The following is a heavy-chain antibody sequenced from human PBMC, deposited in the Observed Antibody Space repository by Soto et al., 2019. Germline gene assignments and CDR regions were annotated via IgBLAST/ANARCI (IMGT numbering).Heavy chain of an antibody. D-gene: IGHD3-22*01. CDR1: GGSFSGYY. Sequence: QVQLQQWGAGLLKPSETLSLTCAVYGGSFSGYYWSWIRQPPGKGLEWIGEINHSGSTNYNPSLRSRFTISVDTSKNQFSLKLSSVTAADTAVYYCASMLSVDSSSSWGQGTLVTVSS. CDR3: ASMLSVDSSSS. J-gene: IGHJ4*02. CDR2: INHSGST. V-gene: IGHV4-34*01.